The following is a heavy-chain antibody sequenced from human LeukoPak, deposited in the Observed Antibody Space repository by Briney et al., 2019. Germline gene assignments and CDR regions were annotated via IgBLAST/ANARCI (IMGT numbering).Heavy chain of an antibody. J-gene: IGHJ6*01. CDR3: ARDLLWLGYYDILTGSYYYGMEV. D-gene: IGHD3-9*01. Sequence: GASVKLSFKSSGYTFTSNGYSWVRLGHGPGQERVGLTSAYIGNTTNYQTFHGRGTITTDTSTSKSYLELRSLRSDATAVYYCARDLLWLGYYDILTGSYYYGMEVSGQGNTVTVSS. V-gene: IGHV1-18*01. CDR1: GYTFTSNG. CDR2: TSAYIGNT.